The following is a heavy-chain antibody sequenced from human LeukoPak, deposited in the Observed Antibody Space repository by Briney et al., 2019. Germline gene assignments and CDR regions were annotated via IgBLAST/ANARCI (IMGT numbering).Heavy chain of an antibody. V-gene: IGHV4-39*07. CDR2: IYYSGST. Sequence: SETLSLTCTVSGGSISSSSYYWGWICQPPGKGLEWIGSIYYSGSTYYNPSLKSRVTISVDTSKKQFSLKLSSVTAADTAVYYCARSGYSYGADALDIWGQGTMVTVSS. J-gene: IGHJ3*02. D-gene: IGHD5-18*01. CDR1: GGSISSSSYY. CDR3: ARSGYSYGADALDI.